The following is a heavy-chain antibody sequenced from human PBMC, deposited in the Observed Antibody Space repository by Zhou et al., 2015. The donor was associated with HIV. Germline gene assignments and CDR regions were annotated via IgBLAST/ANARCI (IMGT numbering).Heavy chain of an antibody. J-gene: IGHJ4*02. CDR2: INPSGGST. V-gene: IGHV1-46*01. Sequence: QVQLVQSGAEVKKPGASVKVSCKASGYTFTSYYMHWVRQAPGQGLEWMGIINPSGGSTSYAQKFQGRVTMTRDTSTSTVYMELSSLRSEDTAVYYCAREAIAAAGQGSLDYWGQGTLVTVSS. CDR1: GYTFTSYY. CDR3: AREAIAAAGQGSLDY. D-gene: IGHD6-13*01.